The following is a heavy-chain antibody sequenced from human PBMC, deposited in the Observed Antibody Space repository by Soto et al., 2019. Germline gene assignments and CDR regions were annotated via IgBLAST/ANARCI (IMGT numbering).Heavy chain of an antibody. CDR2: INHSGST. CDR3: ARGPHQSNCSGGSCYRQYYYGMDV. Sequence: DTLSLTCAVYGGSFSGYYWSWIRQPPGKGLEWIGEINHSGSTNYNPSLKSRVTISVDTSKNQFSLKLSSVTAADTAVYYCARGPHQSNCSGGSCYRQYYYGMDVWGQGTTVTVSS. V-gene: IGHV4-34*01. CDR1: GGSFSGYY. D-gene: IGHD2-15*01. J-gene: IGHJ6*02.